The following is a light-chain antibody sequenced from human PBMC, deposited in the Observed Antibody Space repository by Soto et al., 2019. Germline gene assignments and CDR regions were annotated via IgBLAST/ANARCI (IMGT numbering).Light chain of an antibody. CDR2: GAS. V-gene: IGKV3-20*01. CDR3: QQYGSSPWT. CDR1: QSVSSNY. J-gene: IGKJ1*01. Sequence: EIVLTQSPGTLSLSPGDRATLSCRASQSVSSNYLAWYQQKPGQTPRLLIYGASSRATGIPDRFSGSGSGTDFTLTISRREPEDFAVFYCQQYGSSPWTFGQGTKVEIK.